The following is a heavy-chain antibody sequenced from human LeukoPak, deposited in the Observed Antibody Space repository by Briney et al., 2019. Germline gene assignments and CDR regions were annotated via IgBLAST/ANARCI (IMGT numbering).Heavy chain of an antibody. J-gene: IGHJ3*02. D-gene: IGHD4-23*01. CDR3: AKFVLTVGALGAFDI. Sequence: GGSLRLSCAASGFTFSSYAMSWVRQAPGKGLEWVSAISGSGGGTYYADSVKGRFTTSRDNSKNTLYLQMNSLRAEDTAVYYCAKFVLTVGALGAFDIWGQGTMVTVSS. CDR1: GFTFSSYA. V-gene: IGHV3-23*01. CDR2: ISGSGGGT.